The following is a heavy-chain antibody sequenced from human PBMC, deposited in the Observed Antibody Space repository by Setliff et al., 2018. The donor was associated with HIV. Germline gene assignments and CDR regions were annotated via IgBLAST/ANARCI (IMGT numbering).Heavy chain of an antibody. Sequence: ASVKVSCKASGYSFTDYGISWVRQAPGQGCEWMGWINIDSGHTNFAQKFQNRVTVTTDTYTNTTYMELRGLGSDDTATYYCARVPSGAAGLVRAVFYLWGQGTLVTVSS. D-gene: IGHD6-25*01. CDR1: GYSFTDYG. V-gene: IGHV1-18*01. CDR2: INIDSGHT. CDR3: ARVPSGAAGLVRAVFYL. J-gene: IGHJ4*01.